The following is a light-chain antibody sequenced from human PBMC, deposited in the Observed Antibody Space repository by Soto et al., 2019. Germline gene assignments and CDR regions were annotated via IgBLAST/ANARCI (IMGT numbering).Light chain of an antibody. V-gene: IGLV2-14*01. CDR1: SSDVDTYKY. Sequence: QSALTQPASVSGSPGQSIIISCTGTSSDVDTYKYVSWYQQHPGKAPKLMIYEVSHRPSGVSDRFSGSKSGNTGSLTISGLQAEDEADYYCCSYAGSTTRVLFGGGTKVTVL. J-gene: IGLJ2*01. CDR3: CSYAGSTTRVL. CDR2: EVS.